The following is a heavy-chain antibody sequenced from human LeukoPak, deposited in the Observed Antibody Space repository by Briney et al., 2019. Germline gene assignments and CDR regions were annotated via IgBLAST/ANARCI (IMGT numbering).Heavy chain of an antibody. D-gene: IGHD3-10*01. Sequence: SETLSLTCTVPGGPISSYYWSWTRQPPGKGLEWIGYIYYTGSNNYNPSLKSRVTISVDTSKNQFSLKLSSVTAADTAVYYCARGFYGSGGFDYWGQGTLVTVSS. CDR2: IYYTGSN. CDR1: GGPISSYY. J-gene: IGHJ4*02. CDR3: ARGFYGSGGFDY. V-gene: IGHV4-59*01.